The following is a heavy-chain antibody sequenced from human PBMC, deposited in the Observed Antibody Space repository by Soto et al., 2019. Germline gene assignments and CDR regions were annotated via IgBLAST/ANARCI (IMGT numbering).Heavy chain of an antibody. V-gene: IGHV3-30-3*01. D-gene: IGHD1-26*01. CDR3: AREGEFEWELFDY. Sequence: QVQLVESGGGVVQPGRSLRLSCAASGFTFSSYAMHLVRQAPGKGLEWVAVISYDGSNKYSADSVKGRFTISRDNYKNTLYLQMNSLSAEDTAVYYCAREGEFEWELFDYWGQGTLVTVSS. J-gene: IGHJ4*02. CDR2: ISYDGSNK. CDR1: GFTFSSYA.